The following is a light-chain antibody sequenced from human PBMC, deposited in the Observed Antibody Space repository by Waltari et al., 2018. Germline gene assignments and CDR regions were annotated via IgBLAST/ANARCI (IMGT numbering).Light chain of an antibody. J-gene: IGKJ4*01. Sequence: EIVMTQSPATLSVARGGSATVSSRASLSIDDSLAWYQQKPGQPPRLLIHGASTRDTGIPVRFSGSGSGTDFTLTITGLQSEDFAVYFCQQYNQWPLTFGRGTKVEIK. CDR3: QQYNQWPLT. V-gene: IGKV3-15*01. CDR2: GAS. CDR1: LSIDDS.